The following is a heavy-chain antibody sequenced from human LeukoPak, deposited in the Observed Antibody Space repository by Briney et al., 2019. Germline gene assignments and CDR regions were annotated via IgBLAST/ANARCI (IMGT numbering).Heavy chain of an antibody. J-gene: IGHJ3*02. D-gene: IGHD1-26*01. Sequence: ASVRVSCKVSGYTLTELSMHWVRQAPGKGLEWMGGFDPEDGETIYAQKFQGRVTMTEDTSTDTAYMELSSLRSEDTAVYYCATESYSGSYLYAFDIWGQGTMVTVSS. V-gene: IGHV1-24*01. CDR1: GYTLTELS. CDR3: ATESYSGSYLYAFDI. CDR2: FDPEDGET.